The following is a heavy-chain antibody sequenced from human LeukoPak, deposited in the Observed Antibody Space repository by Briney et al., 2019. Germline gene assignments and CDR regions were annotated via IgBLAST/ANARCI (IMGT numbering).Heavy chain of an antibody. CDR3: ARAGVVVVPAAKYYYYMDV. CDR1: GFTFSSYA. J-gene: IGHJ6*03. Sequence: GGSLRLSCAASGFTFSSYAMHWVRQAPGKGLEWAAVISYDGSNKYYADSVKGRFTISRDNSKNTLYLQMNSLRAEDTAVYYCARAGVVVVPAAKYYYYMDVWGKGTTVTVSS. V-gene: IGHV3-30*04. D-gene: IGHD2-2*01. CDR2: ISYDGSNK.